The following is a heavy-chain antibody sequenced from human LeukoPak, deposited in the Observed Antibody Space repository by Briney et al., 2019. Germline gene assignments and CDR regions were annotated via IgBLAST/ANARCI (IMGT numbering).Heavy chain of an antibody. J-gene: IGHJ3*02. CDR1: GYTFTSYD. CDR2: MNPNSGNT. Sequence: ASVKVSCKASGYTFTSYDINWVRQATGQGLEWMGWMNPNSGNTGYAQKFQGRVTITRNTSISTAYMELRSLRSDDTAVYYCARDPQYSSGWLRSADAFDIWGQGTMVTVSS. D-gene: IGHD6-19*01. V-gene: IGHV1-8*03. CDR3: ARDPQYSSGWLRSADAFDI.